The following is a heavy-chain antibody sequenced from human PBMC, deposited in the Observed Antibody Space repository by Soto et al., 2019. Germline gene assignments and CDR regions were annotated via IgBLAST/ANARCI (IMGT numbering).Heavy chain of an antibody. Sequence: GGSLSLSCPASGFIFGIFGMPWVPQAPGKGLEWVAGVWYDGSNGVSADSVKGRFTISRDNSKNTLYLQMTSLRAEDTAVYYCARDPRTARASAMDVWGQGTTVTVSS. CDR2: VWYDGSNG. CDR1: GFIFGIFG. D-gene: IGHD6-6*01. CDR3: ARDPRTARASAMDV. J-gene: IGHJ6*02. V-gene: IGHV3-33*01.